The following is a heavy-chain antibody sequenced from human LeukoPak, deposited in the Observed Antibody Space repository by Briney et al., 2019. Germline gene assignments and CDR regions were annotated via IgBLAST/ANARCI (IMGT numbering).Heavy chain of an antibody. D-gene: IGHD6-19*01. Sequence: SETLSLTCTVSGGSISSSSYYWGWIRQPPGKGLEWIGSIYYSGSTYYNPSLKSRVTISVDTSKNQFSLKLSSVTAADTAVYYCASKAVAGTFSRFDPWGQGTLATVSS. CDR2: IYYSGST. J-gene: IGHJ5*02. V-gene: IGHV4-39*01. CDR3: ASKAVAGTFSRFDP. CDR1: GGSISSSSYY.